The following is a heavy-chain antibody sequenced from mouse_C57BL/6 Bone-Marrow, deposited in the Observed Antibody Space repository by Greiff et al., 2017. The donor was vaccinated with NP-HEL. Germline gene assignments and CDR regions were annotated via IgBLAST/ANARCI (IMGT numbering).Heavy chain of an antibody. CDR2: IYPGDGDT. J-gene: IGHJ2*01. D-gene: IGHD1-1*01. Sequence: VQLQQSGAELVKPGASVKISCKASGYAFSSYWMNWVKQRPGKGLEWIGQIYPGDGDTNYNGKFKGKAKLTADKSSSTAYMQLSSLTSEDSAVYFCARAEVYYYGRIDYWGQGTTLTVSS. V-gene: IGHV1-80*01. CDR1: GYAFSSYW. CDR3: ARAEVYYYGRIDY.